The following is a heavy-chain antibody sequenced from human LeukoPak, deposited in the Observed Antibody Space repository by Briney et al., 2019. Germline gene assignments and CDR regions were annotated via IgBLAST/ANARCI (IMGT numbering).Heavy chain of an antibody. J-gene: IGHJ6*02. Sequence: SQTLSLTCTVSGGSISSGGYYWSWIRQHPGKGLEWIGYIYYSGSTYYNPSLKSRVTISVDTSKNQFSLKLSSVTAADTAVYYCARGGSTLGYCSGGSCYTYPVYYYYYGMDVWGQGTTVTVSS. CDR3: ARGGSTLGYCSGGSCYTYPVYYYYYGMDV. CDR1: GGSISSGGYY. CDR2: IYYSGST. D-gene: IGHD2-15*01. V-gene: IGHV4-31*03.